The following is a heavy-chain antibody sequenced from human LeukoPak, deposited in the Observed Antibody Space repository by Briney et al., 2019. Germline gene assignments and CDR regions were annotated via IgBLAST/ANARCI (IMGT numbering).Heavy chain of an antibody. CDR2: INPNSGGT. Sequence: GASVKVSCKASGYTLTGYYMHWVRQAPGQGREWMGWINPNSGGTNYAQKFQGRVTMTRDTSISTAYMELSRLRSDDTAVYYCARAPWYYDSSGRDAFDIWGQGTMVTVSS. CDR3: ARAPWYYDSSGRDAFDI. D-gene: IGHD3-22*01. V-gene: IGHV1-2*02. J-gene: IGHJ3*02. CDR1: GYTLTGYY.